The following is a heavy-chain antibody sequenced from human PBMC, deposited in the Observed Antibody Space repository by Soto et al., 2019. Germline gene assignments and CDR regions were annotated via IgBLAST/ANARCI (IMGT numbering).Heavy chain of an antibody. J-gene: IGHJ5*02. V-gene: IGHV4-59*01. Sequence: TSETLSLTCTVSGGSISSYYWSWIRQPPGKGLEWIGYIYYSGSTNYNPSLKSRVTISVDTSKNQFSLKLSSVTAADTAVYYCARYGSGSSVWFDPWGQGTLVTV. CDR3: ARYGSGSSVWFDP. CDR2: IYYSGST. D-gene: IGHD3-10*01. CDR1: GGSISSYY.